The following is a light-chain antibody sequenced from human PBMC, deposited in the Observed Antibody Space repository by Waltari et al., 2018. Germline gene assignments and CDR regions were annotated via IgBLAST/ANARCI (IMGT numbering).Light chain of an antibody. J-gene: IGLJ2*01. CDR2: GVT. CDR1: ISDRNFNS. V-gene: IGLV2-8*01. Sequence: QSALTQPPSASGSPGPSVPTPSTAAISDRNFNSVSWYQHHPGKAPKTIIYGVTKRPSGVPDRFSGSKSGNTASLTVSGLQVEDEAHYYCSLSGGINNVVVFGGGTKLTVL. CDR3: SLSGGINNVVV.